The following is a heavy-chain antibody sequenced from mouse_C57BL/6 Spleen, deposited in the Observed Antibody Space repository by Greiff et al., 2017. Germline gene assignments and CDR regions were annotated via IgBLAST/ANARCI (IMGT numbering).Heavy chain of an antibody. CDR3: TFKYYGSRKAMDY. CDR1: GFNIKDYY. J-gene: IGHJ4*01. V-gene: IGHV14-1*01. D-gene: IGHD1-1*01. CDR2: IDPEDGDT. Sequence: VQLQQSGAELVRPGASVKLSCTASGFNIKDYYMHWVKQRPEQGLEWIGRIDPEDGDTEYAPKFQGKATMTADTSSNTAYLQLSSLTSEDTAVYYCTFKYYGSRKAMDYWGQGTSVTVSS.